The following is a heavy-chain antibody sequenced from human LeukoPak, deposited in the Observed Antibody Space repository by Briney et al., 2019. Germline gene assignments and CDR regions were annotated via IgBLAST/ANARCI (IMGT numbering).Heavy chain of an antibody. Sequence: LSLTCTVSGGSISSSSYYWGWIRQPPGKGLEWVSYISSSGSTIYYADSVKGRFTISRDNAKNSLYMQMNSLRAEDTAVYYCARDQASGITFGGVIGTFDYWGQGTLVTVSS. CDR3: ARDQASGITFGGVIGTFDY. D-gene: IGHD3-16*02. CDR2: ISSSGSTI. J-gene: IGHJ4*02. CDR1: GGSISSSSYY. V-gene: IGHV3-11*04.